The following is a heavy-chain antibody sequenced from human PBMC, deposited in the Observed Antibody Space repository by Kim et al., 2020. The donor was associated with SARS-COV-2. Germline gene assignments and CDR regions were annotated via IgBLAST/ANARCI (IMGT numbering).Heavy chain of an antibody. D-gene: IGHD6-13*01. J-gene: IGHJ5*02. V-gene: IGHV3-53*01. CDR2: IYSGGST. CDR1: GFTVSSNY. Sequence: GGSLRLSCAASGFTVSSNYMSWVRQAPGKGLEWVSVIYSGGSTYYADSVKGRFTISRDNSKNTLYLQMNSLRAEDTAVYYCARESSTETGWFDPWGQGTLVTVSS. CDR3: ARESSTETGWFDP.